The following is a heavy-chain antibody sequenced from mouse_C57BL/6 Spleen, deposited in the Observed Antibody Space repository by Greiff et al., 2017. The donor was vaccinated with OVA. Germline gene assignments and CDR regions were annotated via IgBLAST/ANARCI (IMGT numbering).Heavy chain of an antibody. V-gene: IGHV3-1*01. D-gene: IGHD4-1*01. CDR1: GYSITSGYD. CDR3: ARSGTGPFAY. CDR2: ISYSGST. J-gene: IGHJ3*01. Sequence: EVKVVESGPGMVKPSQSLSLTCTVTGYSITSGYDWHWIRHFPGNKLEWMGYISYSGSTNYNPSLKSRISITHDTSKNHFFLKLNSVTTEDTATYYCARSGTGPFAYWGQGTLVTVSA.